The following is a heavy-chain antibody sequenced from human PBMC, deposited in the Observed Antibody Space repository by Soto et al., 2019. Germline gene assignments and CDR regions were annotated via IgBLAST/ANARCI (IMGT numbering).Heavy chain of an antibody. V-gene: IGHV4-34*01. D-gene: IGHD5-12*01. CDR3: ARGQEGVVATH. J-gene: IGHJ4*02. CDR1: GGNISGYY. CDR2: VKDGGHT. Sequence: PSETMSLTCAVTGGNISGYYWSWIRQPPGKGLEWIGEVKDGGHTNYSPSLRGRVTISSDTSNNQFSLRLNSVTAADTGVYYCARGQEGVVATHWDQGSLVTVSS.